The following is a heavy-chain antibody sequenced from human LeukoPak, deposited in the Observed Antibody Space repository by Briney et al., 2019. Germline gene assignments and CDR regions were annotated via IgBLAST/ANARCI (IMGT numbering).Heavy chain of an antibody. J-gene: IGHJ1*01. CDR2: IRSDGSGR. CDR3: AREASVVATNVGYTYGHFPND. CDR1: GFNFRDYG. Sequence: GGSLRLSCAASGFNFRDYGMFWVRQAPGKGLEWVAFIRSDGSGRHYRDSVKGRFTISRDTSKSTVFLQMSSLRTEDTAVHYCAREASVVATNVGYTYGHFPNDWGQGTLVSVSS. V-gene: IGHV3-30*02. D-gene: IGHD5-18*01.